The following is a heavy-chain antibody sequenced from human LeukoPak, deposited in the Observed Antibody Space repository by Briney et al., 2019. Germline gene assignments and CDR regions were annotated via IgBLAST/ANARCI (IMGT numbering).Heavy chain of an antibody. V-gene: IGHV4-34*01. CDR2: INHSGST. CDR1: GGSFSGYY. Sequence: SETPSLTCAVYGGSFSGYYWSWIRQPPGKGLEWIGEINHSGSTNYNPSLKSRVTISVDTSKNQFSLKLSSVTAADTAVYYCARGRLNTIFGVVMRPVPLFDYWGQGTLVTVSS. CDR3: ARGRLNTIFGVVMRPVPLFDY. D-gene: IGHD3-3*01. J-gene: IGHJ4*02.